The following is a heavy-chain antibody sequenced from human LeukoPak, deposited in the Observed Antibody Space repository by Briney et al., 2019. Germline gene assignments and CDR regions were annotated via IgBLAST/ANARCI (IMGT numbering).Heavy chain of an antibody. J-gene: IGHJ4*02. CDR2: ISSSGSTI. CDR1: GFTFSSYE. CDR3: ASDILTGYYPDY. D-gene: IGHD3-9*01. Sequence: GGSLRLSCAASGFTFSSYEMNWVRQAPGKGLEWVSYISSSGSTIYYADSVKGRFTISRDNAKNSLYLQMNSLRAEDTAVYYCASDILTGYYPDYWGQGTLVTVSS. V-gene: IGHV3-48*03.